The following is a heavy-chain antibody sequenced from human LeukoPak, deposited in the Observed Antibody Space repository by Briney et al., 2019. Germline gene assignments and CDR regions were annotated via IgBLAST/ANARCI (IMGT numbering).Heavy chain of an antibody. CDR2: IYYSGST. V-gene: IGHV4-59*01. CDR1: GGSISSYY. Sequence: SETLSLTCTVSGGSISSYYWSWIRQPPGKGLEWIGYIYYSGSTNYNPSLKSRVTISVDTSKNQFSLKPSPVTAADTAVYYCARGGSYFYYYYMDVWGKGTTVTVSS. CDR3: ARGGSYFYYYYMDV. D-gene: IGHD1-26*01. J-gene: IGHJ6*03.